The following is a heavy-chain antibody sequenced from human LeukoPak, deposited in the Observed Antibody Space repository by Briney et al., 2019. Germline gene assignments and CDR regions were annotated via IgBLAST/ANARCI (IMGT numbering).Heavy chain of an antibody. CDR3: AKDGAQVGVTFDY. CDR1: GFTISNSV. J-gene: IGHJ4*02. CDR2: ISDSGGNT. V-gene: IGHV3-23*01. Sequence: PGGSLRLPCAASGFTISNSVMSWVRQAPGKGLEWVSSISDSGGNTYYADSVKGRFTISRDNSENTLYLQMNSLRVEGTAIYYCAKDGAQVGVTFDYWGQGTLVTVSS. D-gene: IGHD1-26*01.